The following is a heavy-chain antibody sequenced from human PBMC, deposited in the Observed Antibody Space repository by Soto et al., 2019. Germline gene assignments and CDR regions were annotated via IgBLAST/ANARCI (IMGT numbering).Heavy chain of an antibody. Sequence: QVQLVQSGAEVKKPGASVKVSCKASGYTFTSYGITWVRQAPGQGLEWMGWISAYNGNTNYAQKLQGRVTMTTDTSTSAAYMELRSLRADDPAVYYCARGGLDIVATIAGDYWGQGTLVTVSS. V-gene: IGHV1-18*04. CDR1: GYTFTSYG. CDR2: ISAYNGNT. J-gene: IGHJ4*02. CDR3: ARGGLDIVATIAGDY. D-gene: IGHD5-12*01.